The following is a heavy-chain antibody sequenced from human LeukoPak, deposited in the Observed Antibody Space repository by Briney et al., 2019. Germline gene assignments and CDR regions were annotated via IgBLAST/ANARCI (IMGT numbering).Heavy chain of an antibody. CDR3: AKAKGIAVAGTKFDY. Sequence: GGSLRLSCAAPGFTFSSYAMSWVRQAPGKGLEWVSAISGSGGSTYYADSVKGRFTISRDNSKNTLYLQMNSLRAEDTAVYYCAKAKGIAVAGTKFDYWGQGTLVTASS. CDR2: ISGSGGST. V-gene: IGHV3-23*01. J-gene: IGHJ4*02. CDR1: GFTFSSYA. D-gene: IGHD6-19*01.